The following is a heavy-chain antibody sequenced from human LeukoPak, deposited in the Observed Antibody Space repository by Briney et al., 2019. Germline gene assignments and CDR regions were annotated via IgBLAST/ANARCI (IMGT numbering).Heavy chain of an antibody. J-gene: IGHJ3*02. Sequence: SETLSLTCTVSGGSISSGGYYWSWIRQPPGKGLEWIGYIYHSGSTYYNPSLKSRVTISVDTSKNQFSLKLTSVTAADTAVYYCARSPGAWDAFDIWGRGTMVTVSS. V-gene: IGHV4-30-2*02. CDR1: GGSISSGGYY. CDR2: IYHSGST. CDR3: ARSPGAWDAFDI.